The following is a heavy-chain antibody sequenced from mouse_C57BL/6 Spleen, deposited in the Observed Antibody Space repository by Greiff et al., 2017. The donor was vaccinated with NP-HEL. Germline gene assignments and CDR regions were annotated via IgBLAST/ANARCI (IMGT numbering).Heavy chain of an antibody. CDR2: IYPGGGYT. Sequence: VQLQQSGAELVRPGTSVKMSCKASGYTFTNYWIGWAKQRPGHGLEWIGDIYPGGGYTNYNEKFKGKATLTADKSSSTAYMQFSSLTSEDSAIYYCARGGSGYRFAYWGQGTLVTVSA. D-gene: IGHD3-2*02. CDR3: ARGGSGYRFAY. CDR1: GYTFTNYW. J-gene: IGHJ3*01. V-gene: IGHV1-63*01.